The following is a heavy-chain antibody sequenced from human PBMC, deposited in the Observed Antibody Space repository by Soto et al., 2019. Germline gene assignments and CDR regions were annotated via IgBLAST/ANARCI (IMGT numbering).Heavy chain of an antibody. J-gene: IGHJ4*02. V-gene: IGHV3-30-3*01. CDR1: GFTFSNYA. D-gene: IGHD3-22*01. CDR2: VSYDGSKQ. Sequence: QVQLVESGGGVVQPGRSLRVSCAASGFTFSNYAMHWVRQAPGKGLEWVAVVSYDGSKQFYADSVEGRFTVSRDSSKSTLYLHMDKARDEDTAVYYCARDRVYYYDNSGYYNFDYWGQGTLVTVSS. CDR3: ARDRVYYYDNSGYYNFDY.